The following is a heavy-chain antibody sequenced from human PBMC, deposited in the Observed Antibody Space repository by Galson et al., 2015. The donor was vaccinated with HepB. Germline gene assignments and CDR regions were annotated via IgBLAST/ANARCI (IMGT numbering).Heavy chain of an antibody. CDR3: ARTRGPPRGSSDYYLYYFDY. D-gene: IGHD3-22*01. J-gene: IGHJ4*02. CDR2: ITSGSS. Sequence: SLRLSCAASGFIFSDYYMSWIRQAPGKGLEWVSYITSGSSYYADSVKGRFTISRDNAKNSLYLQMNSLRAEDTAVYYCARTRGPPRGSSDYYLYYFDYWGQGTLVTVSS. CDR1: GFIFSDYY. V-gene: IGHV3-11*06.